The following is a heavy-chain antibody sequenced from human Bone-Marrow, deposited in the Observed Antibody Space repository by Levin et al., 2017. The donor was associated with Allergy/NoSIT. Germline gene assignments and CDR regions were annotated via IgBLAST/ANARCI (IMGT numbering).Heavy chain of an antibody. J-gene: IGHJ6*02. CDR1: GFTFSSYA. CDR3: ARDQERGYDFWSGYFPANYYYYGMDG. D-gene: IGHD3-3*01. CDR2: ISYDGSNK. V-gene: IGHV3-30*04. Sequence: GGSLRLSCAASGFTFSSYAMHWVRQAPGKGLEWVAVISYDGSNKYYADSVKGRFTISRDNSKNTLYLQMNSLRAEDTAVYYCARDQERGYDFWSGYFPANYYYYGMDGWGQGTTVTVSS.